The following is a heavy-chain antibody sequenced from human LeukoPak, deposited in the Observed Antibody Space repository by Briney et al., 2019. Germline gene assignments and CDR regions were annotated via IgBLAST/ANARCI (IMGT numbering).Heavy chain of an antibody. D-gene: IGHD2-2*01. CDR2: IKSKTDGGTT. J-gene: IGHJ4*02. CDR1: GFTFSSYA. V-gene: IGHV3-15*01. CDR3: TTDEPIVVVPAAVNY. Sequence: GGSLRLSCAASGFTFSSYAMIWVRQAPGKGLEWVGRIKSKTDGGTTDYAAPVKGRFTISRDDSKNTLYLQMNSLKTEDTAVYYCTTDEPIVVVPAAVNYWGQGTLVTVSS.